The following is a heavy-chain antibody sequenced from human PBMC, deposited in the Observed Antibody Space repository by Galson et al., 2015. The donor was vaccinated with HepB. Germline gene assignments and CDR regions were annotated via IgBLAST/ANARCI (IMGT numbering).Heavy chain of an antibody. CDR2: ISSGSSYI. D-gene: IGHD3-10*01. J-gene: IGHJ6*03. CDR1: GFTLSSYG. V-gene: IGHV3-21*01. Sequence: SLRLSCAASGFTLSSYGMNWVRQAPGKGLEWVSFISSGSSYIYYAESVKGRFTISRDNARKSVYLQMHSLRAEDTAVYYCTRRGPETGFYYYYMDVWGKGTTATVSS. CDR3: TRRGPETGFYYYYMDV.